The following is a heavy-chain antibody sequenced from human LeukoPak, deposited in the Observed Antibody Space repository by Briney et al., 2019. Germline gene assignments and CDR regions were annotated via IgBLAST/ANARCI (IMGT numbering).Heavy chain of an antibody. V-gene: IGHV3-33*01. Sequence: QPGRSLGLSCAASGFTFSSYGMHWVRQAPGKGLEWVAVIWYDGSNKYYADSVKGRFTISRDNSKNTLYLQMNSLRAEDTAVYYCARDSGHYYYYGMDVWGQGTTVTVSS. CDR3: ARDSGHYYYYGMDV. CDR1: GFTFSSYG. J-gene: IGHJ6*02. D-gene: IGHD2-15*01. CDR2: IWYDGSNK.